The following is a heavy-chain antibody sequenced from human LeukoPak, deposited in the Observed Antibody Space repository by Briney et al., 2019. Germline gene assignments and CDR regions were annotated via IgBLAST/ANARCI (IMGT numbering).Heavy chain of an antibody. Sequence: ASVKVSCKASGYTFTGYYMHWVRQAPGQGLEWMGRINPNSGGTNYAQKFQGRVTVTRDTSISTAYMELSRLRSDDTAVYYCARVRGVSYWFDPWGQGTLVTVSS. CDR1: GYTFTGYY. CDR2: INPNSGGT. CDR3: ARVRGVSYWFDP. J-gene: IGHJ5*02. V-gene: IGHV1-2*06. D-gene: IGHD3-10*01.